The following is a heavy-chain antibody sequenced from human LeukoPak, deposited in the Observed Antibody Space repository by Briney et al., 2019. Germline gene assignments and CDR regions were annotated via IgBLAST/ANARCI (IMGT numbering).Heavy chain of an antibody. V-gene: IGHV3-30-3*01. J-gene: IGHJ4*02. CDR3: ARGYYYGSN. CDR2: ISYDGSSK. Sequence: PGRSLRLSCAASGFTFSSYAMHWVRQAPGKGLEWVILISYDGSSKYYADSVKGRFTISRDNSKNTLYLQMNSLRAEDTAVYYCARGYYYGSNWGQGTLVTVPS. D-gene: IGHD3-10*01. CDR1: GFTFSSYA.